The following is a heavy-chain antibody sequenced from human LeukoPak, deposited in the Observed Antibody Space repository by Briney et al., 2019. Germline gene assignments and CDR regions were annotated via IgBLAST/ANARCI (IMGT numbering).Heavy chain of an antibody. J-gene: IGHJ4*02. D-gene: IGHD3-3*01. V-gene: IGHV3-15*01. Sequence: GGSLRLSCAASGFTFSNAWMSWVRQAPGKGLEWVGRIKSKTDGGTTDYAAPVKGRFTISRDDSKNTLYLQMNSLKTEDTAVYYCTTDFLSTIFGVVIEQKADYWGQGTLVTVSS. CDR1: GFTFSNAW. CDR2: IKSKTDGGTT. CDR3: TTDFLSTIFGVVIEQKADY.